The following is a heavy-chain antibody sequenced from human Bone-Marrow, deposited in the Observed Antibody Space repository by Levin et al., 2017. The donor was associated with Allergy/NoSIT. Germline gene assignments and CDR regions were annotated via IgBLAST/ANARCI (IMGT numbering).Heavy chain of an antibody. CDR3: ARAIVGYSNGDWFDP. Sequence: ESLKISCAVSGGSVNSGDYYWSWIRQPPGKGLEWIGYIFTSGSTSYNPSLNSRVTFSIDTSKNLFSLKLNSVTSADTAVSYCARAIVGYSNGDWFDPWGQGALVTVSS. CDR1: GGSVNSGDYY. CDR2: IFTSGST. D-gene: IGHD4-11*01. V-gene: IGHV4-61*08. J-gene: IGHJ5*02.